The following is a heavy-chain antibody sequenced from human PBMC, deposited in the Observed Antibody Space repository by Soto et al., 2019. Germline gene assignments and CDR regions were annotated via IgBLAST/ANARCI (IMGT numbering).Heavy chain of an antibody. D-gene: IGHD3-10*01. V-gene: IGHV4-59*01. CDR1: GGSMSEYF. J-gene: IGHJ4*01. CDR3: ARDGYDGSGSPDQAY. CDR2: IYYLGST. Sequence: ASETLSLTCSVSGGSMSEYFWSWIRQSPGKGLEWIGYIYYLGSTDYNPSLKSRVTISVDTSKRQFSLRLTSVTAADTAVYYCARDGYDGSGSPDQAYWGHGTQVTVS.